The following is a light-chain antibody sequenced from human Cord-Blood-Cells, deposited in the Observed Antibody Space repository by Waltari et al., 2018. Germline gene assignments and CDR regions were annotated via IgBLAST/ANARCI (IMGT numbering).Light chain of an antibody. CDR1: SSDVGGYNY. V-gene: IGLV2-14*01. Sequence: QSALTQPASVSGSPGQSITISCTGTSSDVGGYNYVSWYQQHPGKAPKLMIYEVSNRPSGVSSRFSGSKTGNTASLTSSGLQAEDEADYYCSSYTSSSLYVFGTGTKVTVL. CDR2: EVS. J-gene: IGLJ1*01. CDR3: SSYTSSSLYV.